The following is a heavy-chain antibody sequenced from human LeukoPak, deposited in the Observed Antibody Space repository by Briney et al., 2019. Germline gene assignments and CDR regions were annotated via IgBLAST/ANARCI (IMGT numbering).Heavy chain of an antibody. Sequence: PGGSLRLSCAASGFTVRSDYMSWVREAPMKGLEWASVIYRGSTYYADSVKGRFTVSSDNSKNTVDLQMNSLRVEDTAVYYCARDPGLANGMGDWGQGTTVTVSS. CDR3: ARDPGLANGMGD. D-gene: IGHD6-6*01. CDR1: GFTVRSDY. J-gene: IGHJ6*02. CDR2: IYRGST. V-gene: IGHV3-66*01.